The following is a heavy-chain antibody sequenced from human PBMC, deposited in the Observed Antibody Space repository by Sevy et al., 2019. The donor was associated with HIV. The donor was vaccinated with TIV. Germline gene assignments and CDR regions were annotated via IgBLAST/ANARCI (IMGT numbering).Heavy chain of an antibody. CDR1: DDSISSSNYF. CDR2: ICYTATT. J-gene: IGHJ4*02. CDR3: ARHGSWSFYFDY. V-gene: IGHV4-39*01. D-gene: IGHD6-13*01. Sequence: SETLSLTCSVSDDSISSSNYFWGWIRQPPGKGLEWIGSICYTATTYYNPSLKSRFTLSVDTSKKQFSLKLSSVTAADTAVYYCARHGSWSFYFDYWGQGILVTVSS.